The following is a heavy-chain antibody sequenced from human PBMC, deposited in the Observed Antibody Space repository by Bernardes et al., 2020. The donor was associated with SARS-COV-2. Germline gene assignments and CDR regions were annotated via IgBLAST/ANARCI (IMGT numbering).Heavy chain of an antibody. CDR1: GFTFSSSG. CDR2: IWYDGSNK. V-gene: IGHV3-33*01. Sequence: VGSLRLSCAASGFTFSSSGMHWVRQAPGKGLEWVAVIWYDGSNKYYADSVKGRFTISRDNSKNTLYLQMNSLRAEDTAVYYCARECEQWLAIDYWGQGTLVTVSS. CDR3: ARECEQWLAIDY. J-gene: IGHJ4*02. D-gene: IGHD6-19*01.